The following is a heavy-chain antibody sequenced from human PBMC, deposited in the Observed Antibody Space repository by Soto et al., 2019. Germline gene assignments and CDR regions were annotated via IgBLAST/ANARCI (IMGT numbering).Heavy chain of an antibody. CDR1: GYTFSSYG. CDR2: ISGYSGNT. D-gene: IGHD3-22*01. J-gene: IGHJ4*02. Sequence: ASVKVSCKAYGYTFSSYGLSWGRQAPGQGLEWMGWISGYSGNTVYTQRFKGRLTMATDTSTGTAYMELRSLRSDDTAVYYCARDFYESSGYCDYWGQGTLVTVSS. CDR3: ARDFYESSGYCDY. V-gene: IGHV1-18*01.